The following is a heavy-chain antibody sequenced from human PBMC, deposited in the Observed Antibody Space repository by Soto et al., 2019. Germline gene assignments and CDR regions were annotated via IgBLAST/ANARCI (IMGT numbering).Heavy chain of an antibody. CDR1: GFTFSSYA. Sequence: GSLRLSCAASGFTFSSYAMSWVRQAPGKGLEWVSAISGSGGSTYYADSVKGRFTISRDNSKNTLYLQMNSLRAEDTAVYYCAKGTGSSHSNPYYYGMDVWGQGTTVTVSS. CDR3: AKGTGSSHSNPYYYGMDV. D-gene: IGHD6-6*01. J-gene: IGHJ6*02. CDR2: ISGSGGST. V-gene: IGHV3-23*01.